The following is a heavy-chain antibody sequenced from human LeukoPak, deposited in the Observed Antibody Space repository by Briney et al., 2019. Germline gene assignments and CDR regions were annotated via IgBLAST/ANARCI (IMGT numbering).Heavy chain of an antibody. CDR1: GFTFSSYW. D-gene: IGHD6-13*01. Sequence: GGSLRLSCAASGFTFSSYWMSWVRQAPGKGLEWVANIKQDGSEKYYVDSVKGRFTISRDNAKNSLYLQMNSLRAEDTAVYYCARDPGIAAAVTGKGYWLHYFDYWGQGTLVTVSS. CDR3: ARDPGIAAAVTGKGYWLHYFDY. V-gene: IGHV3-7*01. J-gene: IGHJ4*02. CDR2: IKQDGSEK.